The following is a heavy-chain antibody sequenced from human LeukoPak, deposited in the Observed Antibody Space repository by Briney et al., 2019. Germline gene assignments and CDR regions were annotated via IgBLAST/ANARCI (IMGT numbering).Heavy chain of an antibody. Sequence: GGSLRLSCAASGFTFGSYAMSWVRQAPGKGLEWVSAISGSGGSTYYADSVKGRFTISRDNSKNTLYLQMNSLRAEDTAVYYCAKSATYYDILTGYPDDYYYYGMDVWGQGTTVTVSS. CDR3: AKSATYYDILTGYPDDYYYYGMDV. D-gene: IGHD3-9*01. CDR2: ISGSGGST. CDR1: GFTFGSYA. V-gene: IGHV3-23*01. J-gene: IGHJ6*02.